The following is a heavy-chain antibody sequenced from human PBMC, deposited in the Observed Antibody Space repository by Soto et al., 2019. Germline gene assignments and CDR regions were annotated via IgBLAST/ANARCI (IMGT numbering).Heavy chain of an antibody. CDR2: IYYSGST. CDR1: GGSISSYY. Sequence: QVQLQESGPGLVKPSETLSLTCTVSGGSISSYYWSWIRQPPGKGLEWIGYIYYSGSTNYNPSLKSRVTISVDTSKNQFSLKLSSVTAADTAVYYCARDGGQGLPRYYFDYWGQGTLVTVSS. CDR3: ARDGGQGLPRYYFDY. J-gene: IGHJ4*02. V-gene: IGHV4-59*01. D-gene: IGHD3-16*01.